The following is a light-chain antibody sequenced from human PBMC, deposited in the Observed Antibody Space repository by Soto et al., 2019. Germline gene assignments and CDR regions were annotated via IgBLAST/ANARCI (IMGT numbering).Light chain of an antibody. V-gene: IGLV1-51*02. CDR1: SSNIGNNY. J-gene: IGLJ3*02. CDR2: ENN. CDR3: GTWDSSLSAGGV. Sequence: QSVLTQPPSVSAAPGQTVTISCSGSSSNIGNNYVSWYQQLPGTAPKLLIYENNKRPSGIPDRFSGSKSGTSATLAIIGLQTGDEADYYCGTWDSSLSAGGVFGGGTKLTVL.